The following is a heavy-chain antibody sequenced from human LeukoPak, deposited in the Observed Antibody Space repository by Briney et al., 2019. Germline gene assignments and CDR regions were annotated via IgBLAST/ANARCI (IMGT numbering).Heavy chain of an antibody. CDR2: ISRSGTTI. J-gene: IGHJ4*02. V-gene: IGHV3-48*03. CDR3: ARDLLRGYSYGCFEY. Sequence: GGSLRLSCAASGFTFSTYEMNWVRQAPGKGLEWVSYISRSGTTIYYADSVKGRFTTSRDNAKNSLYLQMNSLRAEDTAVYYCARDLLRGYSYGCFEYWGQGTLVTVSS. D-gene: IGHD5-18*01. CDR1: GFTFSTYE.